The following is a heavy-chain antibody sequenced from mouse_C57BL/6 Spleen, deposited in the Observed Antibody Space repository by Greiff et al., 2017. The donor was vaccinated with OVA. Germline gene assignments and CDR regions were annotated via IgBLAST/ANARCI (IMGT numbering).Heavy chain of an antibody. V-gene: IGHV14-2*01. CDR3: ARSDGYYYFDY. Sequence: EVQLQQSGAELVKPGASVKLSCTASGFNIKDYYMYWVKQRTEEGLEWIGRIDTEDGETKYAQKFQGKATITANTSSNTVFQQISSLTSEDTAVYYCARSDGYYYFDYWGQGTTLTVSS. J-gene: IGHJ2*01. CDR1: GFNIKDYY. CDR2: IDTEDGET. D-gene: IGHD2-3*01.